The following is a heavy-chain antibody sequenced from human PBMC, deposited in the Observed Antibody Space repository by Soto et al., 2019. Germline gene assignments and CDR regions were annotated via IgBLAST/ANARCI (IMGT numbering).Heavy chain of an antibody. D-gene: IGHD5-12*01. Sequence: PGESLKISCKGSGYIFTSYWISWVRQMPGKGLEWMGRIDPSDSYTNYSPSFQGHVTISADKSISTAYLQWSSLKASDTAMYYCARHLLKYSGYEGRCFDPCGQGTLVTGSS. V-gene: IGHV5-10-1*01. J-gene: IGHJ5*02. CDR1: GYIFTSYW. CDR3: ARHLLKYSGYEGRCFDP. CDR2: IDPSDSYT.